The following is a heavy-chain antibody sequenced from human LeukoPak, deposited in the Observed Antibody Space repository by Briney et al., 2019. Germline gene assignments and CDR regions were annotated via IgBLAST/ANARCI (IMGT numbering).Heavy chain of an antibody. D-gene: IGHD1-26*01. CDR3: ARDLTSTSNWEFDY. CDR1: GGTFSSYA. CDR2: INPNSGDT. V-gene: IGHV1-2*04. Sequence: ASVKVSCKASGGTFSSYAISWVRQAPGQGLEWMGRINPNSGDTEYAPKFQGWVTMTRDTSISTAYVEVSRLISDDTAVYYCARDLTSTSNWEFDYWGQGTLVIVSS. J-gene: IGHJ4*02.